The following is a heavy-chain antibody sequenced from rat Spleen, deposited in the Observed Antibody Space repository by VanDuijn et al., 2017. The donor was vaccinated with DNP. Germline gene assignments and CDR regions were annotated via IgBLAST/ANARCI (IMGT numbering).Heavy chain of an antibody. V-gene: IGHV5-7*01. CDR2: ITSDGTST. Sequence: EVQLVESGGGLVQPGRSLKLSCAASGFTFSDYNMAWVRQAPKKGLEWVATITSDGTSTYSRDSVKGRFTISRDNARSTLYLQMDSLRSEDTATYYCTRHGGHYWGQGVMVTVSS. CDR1: GFTFSDYN. J-gene: IGHJ2*01. CDR3: TRHGGHY.